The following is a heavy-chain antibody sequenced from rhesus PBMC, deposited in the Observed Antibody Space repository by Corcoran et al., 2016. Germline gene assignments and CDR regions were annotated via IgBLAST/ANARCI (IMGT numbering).Heavy chain of an antibody. V-gene: IGHV3S5*01. J-gene: IGHJ4*01. CDR1: GFPFSNYG. CDR2: ISNGGVST. Sequence: EVQLVESGGGLVQPGGSLRLSCAASGFPFSNYGRNWVRQAPGKGLEWVSYISNGGVSTYYADSVKGRFTISRDNSKNTLSLQMNSLRVEDTAVYYCAKTPIDYWGQGVLVTVSS. CDR3: AKTPIDY.